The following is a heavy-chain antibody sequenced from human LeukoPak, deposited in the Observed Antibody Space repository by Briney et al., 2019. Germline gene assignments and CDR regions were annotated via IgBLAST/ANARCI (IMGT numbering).Heavy chain of an antibody. CDR3: AHRPGSTSPSSGYYDY. CDR1: GFSLSTSGVG. CDR2: IYWNDDK. J-gene: IGHJ4*02. D-gene: IGHD3-22*01. Sequence: SGPTLVKPTQTLTLTCTFSGFSLSTSGVGVVWLRQPPEKALEWLALIYWNDDKRYSPSLKSRLTITKDPYKNQVVLTMTNMDPVDTATYYCAHRPGSTSPSSGYYDYRGQGTLVTVSS. V-gene: IGHV2-5*01.